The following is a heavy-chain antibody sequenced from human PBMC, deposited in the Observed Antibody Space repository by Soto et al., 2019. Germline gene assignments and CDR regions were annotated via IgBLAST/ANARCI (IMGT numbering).Heavy chain of an antibody. V-gene: IGHV3-23*01. J-gene: IGHJ5*02. CDR2: ITGSGGST. CDR1: GFTFSSYT. Sequence: GGSLRLSCTASGFTFSSYTMNWVRQAPGKGLEWVSSITGSGGSTYYADSVKGRFTISRDNSKDTLYLQMNGLRADDTAVYYCAREAAAGSLWFDPWGQGTLVTVS. CDR3: AREAAAGSLWFDP. D-gene: IGHD6-13*01.